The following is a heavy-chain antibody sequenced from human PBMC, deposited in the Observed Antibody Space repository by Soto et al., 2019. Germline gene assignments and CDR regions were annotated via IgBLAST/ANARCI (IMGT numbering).Heavy chain of an antibody. Sequence: SETLSLTCTVSGGSISSGGYYWSWIRQHPAKGLEWIGYMSYSGSTYYNPSLRSRVTISIDTSKNQYSLNLASVTAADTAVYFCARPFYARASRDNWFDPWGQGTLVTVSS. V-gene: IGHV4-31*03. CDR3: ARPFYARASRDNWFDP. D-gene: IGHD4-17*01. J-gene: IGHJ5*02. CDR2: MSYSGST. CDR1: GGSISSGGYY.